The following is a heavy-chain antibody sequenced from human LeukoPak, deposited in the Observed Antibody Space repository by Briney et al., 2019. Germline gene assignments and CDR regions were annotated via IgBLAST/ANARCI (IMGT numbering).Heavy chain of an antibody. CDR2: INGDGSRI. CDR1: GFTFSSYW. Sequence: PGGSLRLSCAASGFTFSSYWMHWVRQAPGKGRVWDSLINGDGSRIGYADSVKGRFTISRDNAKNTLYLQMNSLRAEDTAVYYCGRDLFCGGDCHDYWGQGTLVTVSS. D-gene: IGHD2-21*02. CDR3: GRDLFCGGDCHDY. V-gene: IGHV3-74*01. J-gene: IGHJ4*02.